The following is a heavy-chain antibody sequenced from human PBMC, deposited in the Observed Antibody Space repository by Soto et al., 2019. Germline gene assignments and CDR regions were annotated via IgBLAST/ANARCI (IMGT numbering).Heavy chain of an antibody. Sequence: GSLRLSCAASGFTVSNNYMSWVRQAPGKGLEWVSAISGSGGSTYYADSVKGRFTISRDNSKNTLYLQMNSLRAEDTAVYYCANLRFLEWLLPDYYFDYWGQGTLVTVSS. D-gene: IGHD3-3*01. CDR1: GFTVSNNY. V-gene: IGHV3-23*01. CDR2: ISGSGGST. J-gene: IGHJ4*02. CDR3: ANLRFLEWLLPDYYFDY.